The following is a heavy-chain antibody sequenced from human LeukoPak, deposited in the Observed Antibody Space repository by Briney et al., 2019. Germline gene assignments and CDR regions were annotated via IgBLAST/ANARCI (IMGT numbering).Heavy chain of an antibody. CDR1: GFTFSTYA. Sequence: GGSLRLSCAASGFTFSTYAMHWVRQAPGKGLEWVAVISHDGSNKYYADSVKGRFTISRDNSKNTLYLQMNSLGAEDTAVYYCARVVVSSSSDYFDYWGQGTLVTVSS. CDR3: ARVVVSSSSDYFDY. V-gene: IGHV3-30*04. CDR2: ISHDGSNK. J-gene: IGHJ4*02. D-gene: IGHD6-6*01.